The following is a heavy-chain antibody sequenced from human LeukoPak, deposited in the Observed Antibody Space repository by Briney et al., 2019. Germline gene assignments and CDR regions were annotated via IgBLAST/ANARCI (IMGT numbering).Heavy chain of an antibody. Sequence: SETLSLTCTVSGGSIGSYYWSWIRQPPGKGLEWIGYIYYSGSTNYNPSLKSRVTISVDTSKNQFSLKLSSVTAADTAVYYCARESSKLAMGYYYYMDVWGKGTTVTVSS. CDR1: GGSIGSYY. V-gene: IGHV4-59*01. J-gene: IGHJ6*03. CDR3: ARESSKLAMGYYYYMDV. CDR2: IYYSGST. D-gene: IGHD6-13*01.